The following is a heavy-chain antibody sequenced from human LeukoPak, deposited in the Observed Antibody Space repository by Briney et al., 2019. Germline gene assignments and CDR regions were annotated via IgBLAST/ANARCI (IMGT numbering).Heavy chain of an antibody. CDR1: GFAFNEYA. V-gene: IGHV3-33*01. Sequence: GGSLRLSCAASGFAFNEYAMHWVRQAPGKGLEWVALIWRDGSNKYYADSVRGRFTVSRDNPKNTLDLQMHGLRVEDTAVYYCARGGYFDWSNSNNWFDPWGQGTLVTVSS. D-gene: IGHD3-9*01. CDR2: IWRDGSNK. CDR3: ARGGYFDWSNSNNWFDP. J-gene: IGHJ5*02.